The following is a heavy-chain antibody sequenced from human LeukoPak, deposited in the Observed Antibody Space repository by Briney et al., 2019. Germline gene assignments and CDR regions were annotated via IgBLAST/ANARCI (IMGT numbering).Heavy chain of an antibody. CDR2: IKQDGSEK. V-gene: IGHV3-7*01. Sequence: GGSLRLSCAASGFTFSSYWMSWVRQAPGKGLEWVANIKQDGSEKYYVDSVKGRFTISRDNAKNSLYLQMNSLRAEDTAVYYCARYNYYDSSGYYHWGQGTLVTVSS. CDR1: GFTFSSYW. CDR3: ARYNYYDSSGYYH. D-gene: IGHD3-22*01. J-gene: IGHJ1*01.